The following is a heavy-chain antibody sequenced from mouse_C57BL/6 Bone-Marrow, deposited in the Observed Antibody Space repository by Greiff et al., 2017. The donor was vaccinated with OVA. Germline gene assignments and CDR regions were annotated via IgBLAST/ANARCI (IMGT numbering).Heavy chain of an antibody. D-gene: IGHD2-4*01. J-gene: IGHJ2*01. Sequence: VQLKESGGDLVKPGGSLKLSCAASGFTFSSYGMSWVRQTPDKRLEWVATISSGGSYTYYPDSVKGRFTISRDNAKNTLYLQMSSLKSEDTAMYYCARHGYDYDVLDYWGQGTTLTVSS. CDR3: ARHGYDYDVLDY. CDR2: ISSGGSYT. CDR1: GFTFSSYG. V-gene: IGHV5-6*01.